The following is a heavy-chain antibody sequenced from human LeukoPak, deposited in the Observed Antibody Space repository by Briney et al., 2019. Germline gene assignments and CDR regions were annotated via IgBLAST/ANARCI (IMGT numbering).Heavy chain of an antibody. J-gene: IGHJ4*02. CDR2: INQDGTEK. CDR3: ARDFYYFESEGYYASDY. Sequence: GGSLRLSCEASGFTFSTYWMSWVRQAPGKGLEWVANINQDGTEKHYVDSMRGRFTISRDNAKNSLFLQMNSLRAEDTAVYFCARDFYYFESEGYYASDYWGQGTLVTVSS. D-gene: IGHD3-22*01. CDR1: GFTFSTYW. V-gene: IGHV3-7*01.